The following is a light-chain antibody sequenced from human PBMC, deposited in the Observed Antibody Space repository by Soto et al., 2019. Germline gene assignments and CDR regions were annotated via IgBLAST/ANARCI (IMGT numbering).Light chain of an antibody. Sequence: EIVLTQSPGTLSLSPGERATLSCRASQSGSSSYLAWYQQKPGQAARLLIYGASSRATGIPDRFSGSGSGTEFTLTISRLEPEDFATYYCQQSYSTPRTFGQGTKVEIK. V-gene: IGKV3-20*01. CDR1: QSGSSSY. CDR3: QQSYSTPRT. J-gene: IGKJ1*01. CDR2: GAS.